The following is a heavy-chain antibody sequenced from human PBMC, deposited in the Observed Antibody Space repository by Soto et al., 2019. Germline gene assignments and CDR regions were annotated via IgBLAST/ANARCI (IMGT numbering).Heavy chain of an antibody. CDR1: GFMFTSSA. CDR2: LVVGSGNT. V-gene: IGHV1-58*01. CDR3: AAVPVLRFSTWLPADFSF. J-gene: IGHJ4*02. Sequence: ASVKVSCKTSGFMFTSSAVQWVRQARGQRLEWIGWLVVGSGNTHYAQNFQERITLTRDMSTGTAYMELSSLRSEDTAVYYCAAVPVLRFSTWLPADFSFWGQGCLATVYS. D-gene: IGHD3-3*01.